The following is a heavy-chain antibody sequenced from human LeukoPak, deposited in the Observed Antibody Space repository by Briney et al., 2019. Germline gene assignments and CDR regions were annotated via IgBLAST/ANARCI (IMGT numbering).Heavy chain of an antibody. CDR2: SYHSGSH. CDR3: AGGESACTSTSGYVYTTLCYYGLHD. Sequence: SETLSLTCTVSGASVSSGSYCWSWLPPPQGQGLEWIGYSYHSGSHNYTPSLKSRVAISLDKYENHLSLTLISVTAADTAVYDSAGGESACTSTSGYVYTTLCYYGLHDWGRGATVTVSS. D-gene: IGHD2-2*01. J-gene: IGHJ6*04. V-gene: IGHV4-61*03. CDR1: GASVSSGSYC.